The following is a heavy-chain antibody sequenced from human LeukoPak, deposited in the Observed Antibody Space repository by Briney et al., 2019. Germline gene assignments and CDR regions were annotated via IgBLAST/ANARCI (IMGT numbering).Heavy chain of an antibody. CDR1: GFTFSTYA. Sequence: GGSLRLSCAASGFTFSTYAMSWVRQAPGKGLEWVSTTSGSGANTYYADSVKGRFTISRDNSKNTLFLQMNSLRAEDTAVYYCAKGIAATGVGTFDYWGQGTLVTVSS. CDR3: AKGIAATGVGTFDY. V-gene: IGHV3-23*01. CDR2: TSGSGANT. D-gene: IGHD6-13*01. J-gene: IGHJ4*02.